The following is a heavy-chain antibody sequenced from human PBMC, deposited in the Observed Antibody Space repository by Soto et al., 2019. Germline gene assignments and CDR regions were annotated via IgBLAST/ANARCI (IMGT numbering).Heavy chain of an antibody. Sequence: GASVKVSCKASGYTFTSYGISWVRQAPGQGLEWMGWISAYNGNTNYAQKLQGRVTMTTDTSTSTAYMELRSLRSDDTAVYYCARAFTSVPSNWNYGLSAIDISGQATMVT. V-gene: IGHV1-18*01. D-gene: IGHD1-7*01. CDR1: GYTFTSYG. CDR3: ARAFTSVPSNWNYGLSAIDI. J-gene: IGHJ3*02. CDR2: ISAYNGNT.